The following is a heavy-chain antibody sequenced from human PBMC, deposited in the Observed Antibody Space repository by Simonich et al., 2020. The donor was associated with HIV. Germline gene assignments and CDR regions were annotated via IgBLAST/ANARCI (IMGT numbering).Heavy chain of an antibody. V-gene: IGHV1-2*02. D-gene: IGHD3-22*01. Sequence: QVQLVQSGAEVKKPGASVKVSCKASGYTFTVYYMHWVRQAPGKGLEWMGWINPNSGGTNYAQKFKGRVTMTRDTSISTAYMELSRLRSDDTAVYYCAFLGGYDSSGFDAFDIWGQGTMVSVSS. J-gene: IGHJ3*02. CDR1: GYTFTVYY. CDR2: INPNSGGT. CDR3: AFLGGYDSSGFDAFDI.